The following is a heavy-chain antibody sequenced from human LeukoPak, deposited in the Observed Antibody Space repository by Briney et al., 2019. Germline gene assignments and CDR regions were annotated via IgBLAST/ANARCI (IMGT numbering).Heavy chain of an antibody. CDR3: TRQTPHRITIFGVDYYYYYMDV. CDR1: GFTFSGSA. V-gene: IGHV3-73*01. CDR2: IRSKANSYAT. D-gene: IGHD3-3*01. Sequence: GGSLRLSCAASGFTFSGSAMHWVRQASGKGLEWVGRIRSKANSYATAYAASVKGRFTISRDDSKNTAYLQMNSLKTEDTAVYYCTRQTPHRITIFGVDYYYYYMDVWGKGTTVTVSS. J-gene: IGHJ6*03.